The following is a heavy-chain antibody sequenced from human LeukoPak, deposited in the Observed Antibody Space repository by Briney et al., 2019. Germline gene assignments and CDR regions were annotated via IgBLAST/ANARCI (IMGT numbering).Heavy chain of an antibody. Sequence: PGRSLRLSCAASGFTFSSYGMHWVRQAPGKGLEWVAVISYDGSNKYYADSVKGRFTISRDNSKNTLYLQMNSLRAEDTAVYYCAKARGLRYFDWLSSQDYWGQGTLVTVSS. CDR3: AKARGLRYFDWLSSQDY. D-gene: IGHD3-9*01. CDR1: GFTFSSYG. J-gene: IGHJ4*02. V-gene: IGHV3-30*18. CDR2: ISYDGSNK.